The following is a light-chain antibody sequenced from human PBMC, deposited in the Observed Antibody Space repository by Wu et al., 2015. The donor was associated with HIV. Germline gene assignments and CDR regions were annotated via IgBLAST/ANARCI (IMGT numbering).Light chain of an antibody. CDR1: QDVGKY. CDR3: QQYGRSPV. J-gene: IGKJ4*01. V-gene: IGKV3-15*01. Sequence: EIVMTQSPATLSLSPGERATLSCRASQDVGKYVAWYQQKPGQAPRLLMSATSIRASGIPARFIGRGSGTEFTLTISRLESEDFAVYYCQQYGRSPVFGGGTKVEIK. CDR2: ATS.